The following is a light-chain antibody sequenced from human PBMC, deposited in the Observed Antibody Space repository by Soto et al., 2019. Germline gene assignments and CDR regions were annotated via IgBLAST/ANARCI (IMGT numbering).Light chain of an antibody. CDR1: QSVSSTY. J-gene: IGKJ1*01. CDR3: QQHGSSPWT. V-gene: IGKV3-20*01. CDR2: GAS. Sequence: EIVLTQSPGTLSLSPGERATLSCRASQSVSSTYLAWYQQKPGQAPRLLIYGASSRATGIPDRFSGSGSGTDFTLTISRVEPEDFAVYYCQQHGSSPWTFGQGTKVAIK.